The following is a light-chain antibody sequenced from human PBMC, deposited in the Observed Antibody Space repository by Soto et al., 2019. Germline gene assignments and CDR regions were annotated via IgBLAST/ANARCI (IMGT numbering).Light chain of an antibody. CDR2: HVT. Sequence: SVLTQPASVSGSPGQSIAISYTGTSSDVGAYNYVSRYQHHPGKAPKLMIYHVTNRPSGVSDRFSGSKSGNTASLTISGLQADDEADYYCSSYTSSSTYVFGTGTKVTVL. CDR3: SSYTSSSTYV. CDR1: SSDVGAYNY. V-gene: IGLV2-14*03. J-gene: IGLJ1*01.